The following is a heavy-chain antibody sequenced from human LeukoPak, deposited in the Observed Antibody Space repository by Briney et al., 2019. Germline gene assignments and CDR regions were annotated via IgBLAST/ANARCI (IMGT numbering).Heavy chain of an antibody. V-gene: IGHV7-4-1*02. D-gene: IGHD3-22*01. Sequence: ASVNVSCKASGYTFTTYAMNWVRQAPGQGLEWMGWINTNTGNPTYAQGFTGRFVFSLDTSVSTAYLQINSLKAEETAVYYCAREFHYDTSGYAFDSWGQGALVTVSS. J-gene: IGHJ4*02. CDR1: GYTFTTYA. CDR2: INTNTGNP. CDR3: AREFHYDTSGYAFDS.